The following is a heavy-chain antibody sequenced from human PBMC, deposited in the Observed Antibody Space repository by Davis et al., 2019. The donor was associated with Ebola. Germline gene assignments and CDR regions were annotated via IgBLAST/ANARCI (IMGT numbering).Heavy chain of an antibody. Sequence: PGGSLRLSCAASGFTFSNYNINWVRQAPGKGLEWVSSISSSGTYREYADSVKGRFTISRDNAKNSVFLQMNNLRVEDTAVYYCAPGIDAAATGVPWGQGTLVTVSS. D-gene: IGHD7-27*01. CDR1: GFTFSNYN. J-gene: IGHJ5*02. CDR3: APGIDAAATGVP. CDR2: ISSSGTYR. V-gene: IGHV3-21*01.